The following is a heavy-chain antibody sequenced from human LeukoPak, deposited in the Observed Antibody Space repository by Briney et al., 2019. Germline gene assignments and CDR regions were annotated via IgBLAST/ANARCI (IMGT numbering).Heavy chain of an antibody. CDR1: GYTYTSYY. J-gene: IGHJ5*02. CDR3: ARALGGPMFRDRFDP. CDR2: INPNSHST. Sequence: ASVTVSCKATGYTYTSYYMHCVRQAPGPPRKGMGWINPNSHSTNYAHKFQRKVTLTRDTSISTAYMELSRLRSDDTAVYYCARALGGPMFRDRFDPWGQGTLVTVSS. D-gene: IGHD3-10*01. V-gene: IGHV1-2*02.